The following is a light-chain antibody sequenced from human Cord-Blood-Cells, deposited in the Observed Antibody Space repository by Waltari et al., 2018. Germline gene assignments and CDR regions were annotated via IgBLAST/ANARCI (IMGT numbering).Light chain of an antibody. CDR1: QSVFYSSNNKNY. CDR2: WAS. V-gene: IGKV4-1*01. J-gene: IGKJ1*01. Sequence: DIVMTQSPDSLAVSPGERATINSKSSQSVFYSSNNKNYLAWYQQKPGQPPKLLIYWASTRESGVPDRCSGSGSGTDFTLTISSLQAEDVAVYYCQQYYSTPPTFGQGTKVEIK. CDR3: QQYYSTPPT.